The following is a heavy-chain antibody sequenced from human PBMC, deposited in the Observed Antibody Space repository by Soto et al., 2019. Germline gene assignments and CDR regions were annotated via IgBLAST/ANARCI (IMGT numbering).Heavy chain of an antibody. Sequence: KPSETLSLTCTVSGGSISSADYYWNWIRQPPGKGLEWIGYIYYSGSTSYYPSLKSRVTISLDTSKNQFSLKLSSVTAADTAVYNCARRYGSGFDYWGQGTLVTVSS. J-gene: IGHJ4*02. CDR1: GGSISSADYY. CDR3: ARRYGSGFDY. CDR2: IYYSGST. D-gene: IGHD6-19*01. V-gene: IGHV4-30-4*01.